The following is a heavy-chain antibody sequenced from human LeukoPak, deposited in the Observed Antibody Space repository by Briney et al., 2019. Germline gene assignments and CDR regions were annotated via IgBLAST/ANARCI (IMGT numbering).Heavy chain of an antibody. D-gene: IGHD3-10*01. CDR2: ISGSGGST. V-gene: IGHV3-23*01. CDR3: AKDYGSGSPHEGDYFDY. CDR1: GFTFSSYA. J-gene: IGHJ4*02. Sequence: GGSLRLSCAASGFTFSSYAMRWVRQAPGKGLEWVSDISGSGGSTYYADSVKGRFTISRDTSKNTLYLQMNSLRAEDTAVYYCAKDYGSGSPHEGDYFDYWGQGTLVTVSS.